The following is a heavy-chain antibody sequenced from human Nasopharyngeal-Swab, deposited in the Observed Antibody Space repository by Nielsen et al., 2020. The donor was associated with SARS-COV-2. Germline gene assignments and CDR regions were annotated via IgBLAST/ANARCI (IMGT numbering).Heavy chain of an antibody. CDR3: AKDDSSGYTYYFDY. CDR1: GFTFDDYA. J-gene: IGHJ4*02. V-gene: IGHV3-43*02. D-gene: IGHD3-22*01. CDR2: ISGDGGST. Sequence: GGSLRPSCAASGFTFDDYAMHWVRQAPGKGLEWVSLISGDGGSTYYADSVKGRFTISRDNSKNSLYLQMNSLRTEDTALYYCAKDDSSGYTYYFDYWGQGTLVTVSS.